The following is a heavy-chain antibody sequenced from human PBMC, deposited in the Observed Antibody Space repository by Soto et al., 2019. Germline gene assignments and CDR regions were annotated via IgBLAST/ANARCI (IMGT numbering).Heavy chain of an antibody. J-gene: IGHJ4*02. D-gene: IGHD2-15*01. CDR1: GFTFSSYG. V-gene: IGHV3-7*03. Sequence: GGSLRLAXAASGFTFSSYGMSWFRQAPGKGLEWVANIKQDGSEKYYVDSVKGRFTISRDNAKNSLYLQMNSLRAEDTAVYYCARDTDRYGENFDYWGQGTLVTLSS. CDR2: IKQDGSEK. CDR3: ARDTDRYGENFDY.